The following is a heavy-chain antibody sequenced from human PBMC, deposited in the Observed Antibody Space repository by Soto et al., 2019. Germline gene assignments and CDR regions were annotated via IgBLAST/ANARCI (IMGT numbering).Heavy chain of an antibody. V-gene: IGHV3-30*03. D-gene: IGHD3-10*01. CDR2: ISSDGSLK. CDR1: GFTFSTYG. Sequence: QVQLVESGGGVVQPGRSLRLSCAASGFTFSTYGMHWVRQAPGKGLEWVAVISSDGSLKYSAASVRGRVTISRDNSKSTVYLQLSSLRAEDTAVYYCARDLGRGYYFDYWGQGTLVTVSS. J-gene: IGHJ4*02. CDR3: ARDLGRGYYFDY.